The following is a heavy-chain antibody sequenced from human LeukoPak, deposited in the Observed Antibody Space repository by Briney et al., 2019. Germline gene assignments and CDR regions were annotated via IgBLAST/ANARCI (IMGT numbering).Heavy chain of an antibody. CDR2: ISSSGSTV. CDR3: AREKFYDNSGFDF. Sequence: GGSLRLSCAASGFTFSSYEMNWVRQAPGQGLEWVAYISSSGSTVYYADSVKGRFTISRDNAKSSLFLQMNSLRAGDTADYYCAREKFYDNSGFDFWGRGTLVTVSS. CDR1: GFTFSSYE. J-gene: IGHJ4*02. D-gene: IGHD3-22*01. V-gene: IGHV3-48*03.